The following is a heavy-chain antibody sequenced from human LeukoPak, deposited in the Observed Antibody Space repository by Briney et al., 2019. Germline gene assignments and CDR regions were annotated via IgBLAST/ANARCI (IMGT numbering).Heavy chain of an antibody. CDR3: AKDDYGDYGGAFDI. V-gene: IGHV3-30*18. CDR1: GFTFSSYG. CDR2: ISYDGSNK. D-gene: IGHD4-17*01. Sequence: GGSLRLSCAAPGFTFSSYGMHWVRQAPGKGLEWVAVISYDGSNKYYADSVKGRFTISRDNSKNTLYLQMNSLRAEDTAVYYCAKDDYGDYGGAFDIWGQGTMVTVSS. J-gene: IGHJ3*02.